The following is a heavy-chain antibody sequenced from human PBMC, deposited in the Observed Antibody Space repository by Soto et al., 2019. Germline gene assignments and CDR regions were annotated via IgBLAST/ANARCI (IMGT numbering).Heavy chain of an antibody. CDR2: IKSKTDGGTT. Sequence: GGSLRLSCAASGFTFSNAWMNWVRQAPGKGLEWVGRIKSKTDGGTTDYAAPVKGKFTISRDDSKNTLYLQMNSLTTEDTAIYYCTTVKGWYDPDFDYWGQGTLVTVSS. J-gene: IGHJ4*02. D-gene: IGHD2-15*01. CDR3: TTVKGWYDPDFDY. V-gene: IGHV3-15*07. CDR1: GFTFSNAW.